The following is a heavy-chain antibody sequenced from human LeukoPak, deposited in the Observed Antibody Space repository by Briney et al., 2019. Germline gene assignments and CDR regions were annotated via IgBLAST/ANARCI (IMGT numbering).Heavy chain of an antibody. V-gene: IGHV3-23*01. D-gene: IGHD3-10*01. CDR3: ATSGGLGYDY. CDR1: AFTFSSYA. CDR2: ISGSGGST. Sequence: GGSLRLSCAASAFTFSSYAMSLVRQAPGKGLEWVSAISGSGGSTYYADSVKGRFTISRDNSKNTLYLQMNSLRAEDTAVYYCATSGGLGYDYWGQGTLVTVSS. J-gene: IGHJ4*02.